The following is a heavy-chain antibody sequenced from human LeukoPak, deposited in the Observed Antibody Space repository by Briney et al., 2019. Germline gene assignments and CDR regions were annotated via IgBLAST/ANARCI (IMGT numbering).Heavy chain of an antibody. CDR3: ATEGGIAAAGTGVDFDY. Sequence: GSSVKVSCKASGGTFSSYAISWVRQAPGQGLEWMGGIIPIFGTANYAQKFQGRVTMTEDTSTDTAYMELSSLRSEDTAVYYCATEGGIAAAGTGVDFDYWGQGTLVTVSS. J-gene: IGHJ4*02. D-gene: IGHD6-13*01. CDR1: GGTFSSYA. V-gene: IGHV1-69*06. CDR2: IIPIFGTA.